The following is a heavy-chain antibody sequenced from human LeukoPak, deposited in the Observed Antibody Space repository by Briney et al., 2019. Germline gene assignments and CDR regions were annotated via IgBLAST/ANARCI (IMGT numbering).Heavy chain of an antibody. D-gene: IGHD5-24*01. Sequence: GGSLRLSCAASGFTFSSYSMNWVRQAPGKGLEWVSSISSSSSYIYYADSVKGRFTISRDNAKNSLYLQMNSLRAEDTAVYYCARDPDGYKIIPGYNWFDPWGQGTLVTVSS. CDR3: ARDPDGYKIIPGYNWFDP. CDR2: ISSSSSYI. J-gene: IGHJ5*02. CDR1: GFTFSSYS. V-gene: IGHV3-21*01.